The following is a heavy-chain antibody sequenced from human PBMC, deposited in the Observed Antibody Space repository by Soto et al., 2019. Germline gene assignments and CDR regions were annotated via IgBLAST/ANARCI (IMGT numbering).Heavy chain of an antibody. D-gene: IGHD3-16*01. CDR1: GFPFSAYN. V-gene: IGHV3-21*01. J-gene: IGHJ4*02. CDR3: SRSPEVGVRGDY. Sequence: EVQLVESGGGLVKPGGSLRLSCTGSGFPFSAYNMNWVRQAPGKGLEWVSSITVGSSHIYQPNSMKGRFTISRDDAKNSVYLQIDSLRDEDTALYYCSRSPEVGVRGDYWGQGTLVTVSS. CDR2: ITVGSSHI.